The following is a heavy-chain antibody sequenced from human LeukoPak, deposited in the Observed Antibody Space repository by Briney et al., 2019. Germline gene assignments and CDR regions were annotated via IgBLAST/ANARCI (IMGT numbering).Heavy chain of an antibody. CDR3: AREDSAGNWFDP. CDR2: IYYSGST. CDR1: GYSISSGYY. Sequence: SETLSLTCTVSGYSISSGYYWSRIRQPPGKGLEWIGYIYYSGSTNYNPSLKSRVTISVDTSKNQFSLKLSSVTAADTAVYYCAREDSAGNWFDPWGQGTLVTVSS. J-gene: IGHJ5*02. V-gene: IGHV4-61*01. D-gene: IGHD6-13*01.